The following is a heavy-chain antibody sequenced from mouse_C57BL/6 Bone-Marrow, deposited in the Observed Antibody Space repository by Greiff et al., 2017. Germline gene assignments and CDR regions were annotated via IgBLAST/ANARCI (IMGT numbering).Heavy chain of an antibody. J-gene: IGHJ3*01. CDR1: GFTFSSYG. CDR2: ISSGGSYT. Sequence: EVKVVESGGDLVKPGGSLKLSCAASGFTFSSYGMSWVRQTPDKRLEWVATISSGGSYTYYPDSVKGRFTISRDNAKNTLYLQMSRLKSEDTAMYYCARRGLRVSAWFAYWGQGTLVTVSA. V-gene: IGHV5-6*02. D-gene: IGHD2-4*01. CDR3: ARRGLRVSAWFAY.